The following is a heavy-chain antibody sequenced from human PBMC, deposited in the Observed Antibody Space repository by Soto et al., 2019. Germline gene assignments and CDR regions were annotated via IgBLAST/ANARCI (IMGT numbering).Heavy chain of an antibody. V-gene: IGHV3-23*01. Sequence: GGSLRLSCVTSGFSFSPYAMSWVRQAPGKGLGWVSEINGSGGSTYYADSVKGRFTISRDNSNNTLYLQMNSLRAEDTAVYYCAKDLFFGNTYGYFDHWGQGTLVTVSS. D-gene: IGHD5-18*01. J-gene: IGHJ4*02. CDR2: INGSGGST. CDR1: GFSFSPYA. CDR3: AKDLFFGNTYGYFDH.